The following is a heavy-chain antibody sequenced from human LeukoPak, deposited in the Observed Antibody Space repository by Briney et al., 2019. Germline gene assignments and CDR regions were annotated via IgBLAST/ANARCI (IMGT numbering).Heavy chain of an antibody. D-gene: IGHD2-15*01. J-gene: IGHJ6*02. CDR1: GFTFSSYA. V-gene: IGHV3-23*01. CDR3: AKDVYPCSGGSCYSILNYYYGMGV. CDR2: ISGSGGST. Sequence: TGGSLRLSCAASGFTFSSYAMSWVRQAPGKGLEWVSAISGSGGSTYYADSVKGRFTISRDNSKNTLYLQMNSLRAEDTAVYYCAKDVYPCSGGSCYSILNYYYGMGVWGQGTTVTVSS.